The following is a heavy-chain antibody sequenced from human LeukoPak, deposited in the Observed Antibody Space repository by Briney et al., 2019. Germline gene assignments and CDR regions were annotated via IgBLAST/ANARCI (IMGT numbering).Heavy chain of an antibody. D-gene: IGHD1-26*01. CDR3: ARDRGVGAPGHHDAFDI. Sequence: ASVKVSCKASGYTFTSYYMHWVRQAPGQGLEWMGIINPSGGSTSYAQKFQGRVTMTRDMSTSTVYMELSSLRSEDTAVYYCARDRGVGAPGHHDAFDIWGQGTMVTVSP. CDR2: INPSGGST. J-gene: IGHJ3*02. CDR1: GYTFTSYY. V-gene: IGHV1-46*01.